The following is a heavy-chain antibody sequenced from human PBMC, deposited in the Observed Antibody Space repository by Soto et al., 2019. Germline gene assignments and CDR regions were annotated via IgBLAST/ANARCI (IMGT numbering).Heavy chain of an antibody. CDR1: GGSISSSSYY. V-gene: IGHV4-39*02. D-gene: IGHD3-10*01. Sequence: PSETLSLTCTVSGGSISSSSYYWGWIRQPPGKGLEWIGSIYYSGSTYYNPSLKSRVTISVDTSKNQFSLKLSSVTAADTAVYYCARDRGESVRGVITPYYFDYWGQGALVTVSS. J-gene: IGHJ4*02. CDR2: IYYSGST. CDR3: ARDRGESVRGVITPYYFDY.